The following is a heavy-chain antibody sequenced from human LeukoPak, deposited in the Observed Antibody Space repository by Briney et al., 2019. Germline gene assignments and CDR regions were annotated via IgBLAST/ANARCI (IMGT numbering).Heavy chain of an antibody. Sequence: PGGSLRLSRAASGFTFSSYAMSWVRQAPGKGLEWVSAISGSGGSTYYADSVKGRFTISRDNSKNTLYLQMNSLRAEDTAVYYCANNAYDILTGYFDFDYWGQGTLVTVSS. J-gene: IGHJ4*02. V-gene: IGHV3-23*01. CDR1: GFTFSSYA. CDR3: ANNAYDILTGYFDFDY. D-gene: IGHD3-9*01. CDR2: ISGSGGST.